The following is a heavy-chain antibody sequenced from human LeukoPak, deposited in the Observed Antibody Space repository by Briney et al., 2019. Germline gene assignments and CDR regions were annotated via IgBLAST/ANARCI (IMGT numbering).Heavy chain of an antibody. CDR3: ARDRGPRTGFMVREAYDY. D-gene: IGHD3-10*01. Sequence: GGSLRLSCAASGFTFSDYWIHRVRQAPGKGLVWVSRINTDGSITNYADSVKGRFSISRDNAKNTLYLQMSSLRAEDTAVYYCARDRGPRTGFMVREAYDYWGQGTLVTVSS. V-gene: IGHV3-74*01. CDR2: INTDGSIT. J-gene: IGHJ4*02. CDR1: GFTFSDYW.